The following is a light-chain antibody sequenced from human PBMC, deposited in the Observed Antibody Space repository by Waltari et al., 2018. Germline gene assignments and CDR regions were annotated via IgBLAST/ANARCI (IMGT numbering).Light chain of an antibody. CDR1: RSVSIY. CDR2: ATS. Sequence: DIQMTQASSSLSASVGARVNITCRASRSVSIYLNWYQQKPGKAPNLLIYATSALQTGVPSRFSGSGSGTDFTLTITNLQPEDFGIYYCQHTYDTPLTFGAGTKVQLK. V-gene: IGKV1-39*01. J-gene: IGKJ4*01. CDR3: QHTYDTPLT.